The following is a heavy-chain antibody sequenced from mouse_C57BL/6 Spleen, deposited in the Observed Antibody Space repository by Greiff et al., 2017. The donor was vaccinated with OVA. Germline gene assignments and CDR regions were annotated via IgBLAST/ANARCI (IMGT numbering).Heavy chain of an antibody. D-gene: IGHD2-12*01. J-gene: IGHJ1*03. CDR1: GYSFTSYY. Sequence: QVQLQQSGPELVKPGASVKISCKASGYSFTSYYIHWVKQRPGQGLEWIGWIYPGSGNTKYNEKFKGKATLTADTSSSTAYMQLSSLTSEDSAVYYCARGYYSKEGYFEVWGTGTTVTVSS. CDR3: ARGYYSKEGYFEV. V-gene: IGHV1-66*01. CDR2: IYPGSGNT.